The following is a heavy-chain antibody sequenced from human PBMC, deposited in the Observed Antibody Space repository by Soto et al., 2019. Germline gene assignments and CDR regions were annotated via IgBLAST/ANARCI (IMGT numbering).Heavy chain of an antibody. J-gene: IGHJ6*02. CDR2: INTDGTST. Sequence: ELQLVESGGGLVQPGGSLRLSCAASGFTFSNFWMHWVRQAPGKGLVWVSRINTDGTSTGYADSVKGRFTISRDNAKNMLSLQMNNLRAEDTAVYYCARDQKDIYYYYGLDVWGQGTTVTVSS. CDR3: ARDQKDIYYYYGLDV. CDR1: GFTFSNFW. V-gene: IGHV3-74*01. D-gene: IGHD5-12*01.